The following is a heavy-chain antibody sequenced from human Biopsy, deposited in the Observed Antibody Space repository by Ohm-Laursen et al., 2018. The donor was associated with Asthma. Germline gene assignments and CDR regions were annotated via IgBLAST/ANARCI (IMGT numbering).Heavy chain of an antibody. V-gene: IGHV1-3*04. Sequence: ASVPLSCKASGYNFIRFAIHWVRQAPAQRLEWMGWVNTGNGDTKYSQKFQGRVTITRDTSASTAYMELRSLRSEDTATYYCARTYYDFLTGQVKDVFGVWGQGTMVTVSS. J-gene: IGHJ3*01. CDR1: GYNFIRFA. CDR2: VNTGNGDT. D-gene: IGHD3-9*01. CDR3: ARTYYDFLTGQVKDVFGV.